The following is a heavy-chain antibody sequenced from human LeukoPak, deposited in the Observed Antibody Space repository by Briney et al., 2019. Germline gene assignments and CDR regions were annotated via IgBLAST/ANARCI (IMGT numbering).Heavy chain of an antibody. V-gene: IGHV3-30*18. CDR2: ISYDGSNK. J-gene: IGHJ3*02. CDR1: GFTFSSYG. D-gene: IGHD3-22*01. Sequence: GRSPRLSCAASGFTFSSYGMHWVRQAPGKGLEWVAVISYDGSNKYYADSVKGRFTISRDNSKNTLYLPMNSLRAEDTAVYYCAKENRLTYYYDSSGNWIWGQGTMVTVSS. CDR3: AKENRLTYYYDSSGNWI.